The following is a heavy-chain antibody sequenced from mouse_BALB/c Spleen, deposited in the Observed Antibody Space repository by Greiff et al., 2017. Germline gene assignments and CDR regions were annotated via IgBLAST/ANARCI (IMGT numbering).Heavy chain of an antibody. J-gene: IGHJ4*01. CDR1: GFAFSSYD. CDR3: ARQGRYDAMDY. CDR2: ISSGGGST. V-gene: IGHV5-12-1*01. D-gene: IGHD2-14*01. Sequence: EVQGVESGGGLVKPGGSLKLSCAASGFAFSSYDMSWVRQTPEKRLEWVAYISSGGGSTYYPDTVKGRFTISRDNAKNTLYLQMSSLKSEDTAMYYCARQGRYDAMDYWGQGTSVTVSS.